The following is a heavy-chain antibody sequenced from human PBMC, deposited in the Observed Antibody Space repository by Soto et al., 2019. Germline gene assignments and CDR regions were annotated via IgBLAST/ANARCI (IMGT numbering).Heavy chain of an antibody. CDR3: AIPRPLHI. CDR1: GFTFSSYW. J-gene: IGHJ3*02. Sequence: EVQLVESGGGLVQPGGSLRLSCAASGFTFSSYWMTWVRQAPGKRLEWVANMNQDGSEKYYVDSVKGRFTISRDNAKNSLYLEMNSLTVEDTAVYYCAIPRPLHIFGQGTMVTVSS. V-gene: IGHV3-7*01. CDR2: MNQDGSEK.